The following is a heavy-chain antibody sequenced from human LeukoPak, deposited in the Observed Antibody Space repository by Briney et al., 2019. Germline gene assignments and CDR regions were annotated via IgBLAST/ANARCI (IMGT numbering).Heavy chain of an antibody. Sequence: PSETLSLTCTVPGGSITSYLWTWIRQPPGKGLEWIGYIYHSGTTNYNPSLKSRVTISVDTSKNQFSLRLSSVTAADTAVYYCAQKAPFSPAYSQQWGQGTLVTVSS. V-gene: IGHV4-59*01. CDR1: GGSITSYL. D-gene: IGHD2/OR15-2a*01. CDR2: IYHSGTT. CDR3: AQKAPFSPAYSQQ. J-gene: IGHJ1*01.